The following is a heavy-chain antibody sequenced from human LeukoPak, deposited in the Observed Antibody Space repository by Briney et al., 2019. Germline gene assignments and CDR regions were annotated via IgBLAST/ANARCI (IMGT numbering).Heavy chain of an antibody. Sequence: GGSLRLSCATSGFTFSSYGMHWVRQAPGKGLEWVAFIRYDGNNKYYADSVKGRFTISRDNSKNTLYLQMNSLRAEDTAVYYCAKDMVVAASFDIWGQGTMVTVSS. V-gene: IGHV3-30*02. CDR1: GFTFSSYG. D-gene: IGHD2-15*01. CDR2: IRYDGNNK. J-gene: IGHJ3*02. CDR3: AKDMVVAASFDI.